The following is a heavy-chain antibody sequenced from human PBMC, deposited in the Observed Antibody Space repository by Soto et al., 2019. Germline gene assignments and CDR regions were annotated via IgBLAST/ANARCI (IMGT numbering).Heavy chain of an antibody. V-gene: IGHV3-74*01. Sequence: GGSLRLSCAVSGSRFSFNNYWMHWVRQAPGKAMVWVSHINHDGTNTKYATSVKGRFTISRDNAKDTLYLQMDSVRVEDTAVYFCVREQWGFSGYWYDYWGQGTLVTVSS. D-gene: IGHD6-25*01. CDR3: VREQWGFSGYWYDY. J-gene: IGHJ4*02. CDR1: GSRFSFNNYW. CDR2: INHDGTNT.